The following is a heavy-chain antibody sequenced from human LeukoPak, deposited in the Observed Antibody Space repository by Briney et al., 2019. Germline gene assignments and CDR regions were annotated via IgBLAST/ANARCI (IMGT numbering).Heavy chain of an antibody. D-gene: IGHD5-18*01. Sequence: PGGSLRPSCAASGFTFSSYDMHWARQVTGKSLEWVSTIGTAGDTKYPGSVKGRFTISRENAKNSLYLQMNSLRAGDTAVYYCATSMGWRGQSFDSWGQGTLVTVSS. CDR1: GFTFSSYD. V-gene: IGHV3-13*04. CDR2: IGTAGDT. CDR3: ATSMGWRGQSFDS. J-gene: IGHJ4*02.